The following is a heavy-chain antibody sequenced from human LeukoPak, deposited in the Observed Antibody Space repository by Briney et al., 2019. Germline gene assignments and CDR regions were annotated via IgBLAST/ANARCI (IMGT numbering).Heavy chain of an antibody. D-gene: IGHD3-3*02. CDR3: ARDPIFGVVRSPLYYFDY. Sequence: ASVKVSCKASGYTFTSYGISWVRQAPGQGLEWMGWINPNSGGTNYAQKFQGRVTMTRDTSIGTAYMELSRLRSDDTAVYYCARDPIFGVVRSPLYYFDYWGQGTLVTVSS. CDR2: INPNSGGT. CDR1: GYTFTSYG. V-gene: IGHV1-2*02. J-gene: IGHJ4*02.